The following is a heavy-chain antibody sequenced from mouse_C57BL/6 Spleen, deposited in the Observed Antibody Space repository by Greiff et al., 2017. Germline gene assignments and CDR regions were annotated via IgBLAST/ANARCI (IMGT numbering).Heavy chain of an antibody. J-gene: IGHJ1*03. CDR3: ARSSEITTVDL. CDR1: GYSFTGYF. Sequence: EVQLQQSGPELVKPGDSVKISCKASGYSFTGYFMNWVMQSHGKSLEWIGRINPYNGDTFYNQKFKGKATLTVDKSSSTAHMELRSLTSEDSAVYYCARSSEITTVDLWGTGTTVTVSS. D-gene: IGHD1-1*01. CDR2: INPYNGDT. V-gene: IGHV1-20*01.